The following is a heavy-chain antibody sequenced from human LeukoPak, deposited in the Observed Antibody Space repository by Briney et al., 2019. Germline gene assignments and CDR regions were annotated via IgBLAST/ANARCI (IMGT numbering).Heavy chain of an antibody. CDR1: GFTFDDYG. J-gene: IGHJ4*02. CDR2: INWNGGST. V-gene: IGHV3-20*04. Sequence: GGSLRLSCAASGFTFDDYGMSWVRHAPGKGLEWVSGINWNGGSTGYADSVKGRFTISRDNAKNSLYLQMNSLRAEDTALYYCARVGLMGAYQYYFDYWGQGTLVTVSS. CDR3: ARVGLMGAYQYYFDY. D-gene: IGHD1-26*01.